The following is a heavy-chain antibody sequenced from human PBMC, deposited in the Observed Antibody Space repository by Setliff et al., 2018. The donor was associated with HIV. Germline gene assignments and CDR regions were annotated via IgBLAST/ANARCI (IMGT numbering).Heavy chain of an antibody. Sequence: PGGSLRLSCAASGLTFSSHWMHWVRQAPGKGLVWVSYIDNDASHTIHADSVKGRFTISRDNDKNTVYLQMNSLRTEDTAVYYCARGPTGTSYYYYYMDVWGKGTTVTVSS. CDR1: GLTFSSHW. V-gene: IGHV3-74*01. D-gene: IGHD1-1*01. J-gene: IGHJ6*03. CDR3: ARGPTGTSYYYYYMDV. CDR2: IDNDASHT.